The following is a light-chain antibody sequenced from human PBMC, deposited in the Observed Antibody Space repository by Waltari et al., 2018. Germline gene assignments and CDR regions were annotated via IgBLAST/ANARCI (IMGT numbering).Light chain of an antibody. J-gene: IGLJ2*01. CDR3: SSYAGSNNVV. Sequence: QSALTQPPPASGSPGQSVTISCTGTSSAVGRYNYVSWYQQHPGKAPKLMIYEVSKRPSGVPARLSGSKSGNTASLTVSGLQAEDEADYYCSSYAGSNNVVFGGGTKLTVL. CDR1: SSAVGRYNY. V-gene: IGLV2-8*01. CDR2: EVS.